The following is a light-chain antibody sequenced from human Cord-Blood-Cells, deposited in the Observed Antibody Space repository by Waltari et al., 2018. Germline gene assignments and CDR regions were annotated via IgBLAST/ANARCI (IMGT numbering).Light chain of an antibody. Sequence: DIVMTQSPDSLAVSLGERATINCKSSQSVLYSSNNKNYLDWYQQKPGQPPKLLIYWASTRESGVPDRCSGSGSGTDFTLTISSLQAEDVAVYYCQQYYSTPLTFGGGTKVEIK. V-gene: IGKV4-1*01. CDR3: QQYYSTPLT. J-gene: IGKJ4*01. CDR2: WAS. CDR1: QSVLYSSNNKNY.